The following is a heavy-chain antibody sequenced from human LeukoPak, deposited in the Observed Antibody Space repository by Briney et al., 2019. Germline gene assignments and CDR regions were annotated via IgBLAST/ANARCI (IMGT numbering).Heavy chain of an antibody. V-gene: IGHV4-31*03. CDR1: GASINSGGYW. D-gene: IGHD6-19*01. J-gene: IGHJ5*02. CDR2: IYYSETS. CDR3: ASVRGYSSGWYASGFDP. Sequence: PSQTLSLTCTVFGASINSGGYWWSWIRQPPGKGLEWIGNIYYSETSYYNPSLKSRVTISLDTSENQFSLRLTSVTAADTAVYYCASVRGYSSGWYASGFDPWGQGTLVTVSS.